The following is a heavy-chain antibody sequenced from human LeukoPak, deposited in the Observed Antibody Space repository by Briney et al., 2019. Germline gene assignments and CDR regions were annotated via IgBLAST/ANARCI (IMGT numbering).Heavy chain of an antibody. J-gene: IGHJ4*02. D-gene: IGHD3-9*01. V-gene: IGHV3-23*01. CDR3: AKVGILTGYSFDY. CDR1: GFTFSSYA. Sequence: PGGSLRLSCAASGFTFSSYAMSWVRQAPGKGLEWVSAIMGSGGSTYYADSVKGRFTISRDNSKNTLYLQMNSLRAEDTDVYYCAKVGILTGYSFDYWGQGTLVTVSS. CDR2: IMGSGGST.